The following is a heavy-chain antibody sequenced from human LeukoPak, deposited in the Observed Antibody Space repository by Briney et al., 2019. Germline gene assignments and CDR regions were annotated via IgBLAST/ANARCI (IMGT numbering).Heavy chain of an antibody. V-gene: IGHV4-34*01. J-gene: IGHJ3*02. CDR2: INHSGST. D-gene: IGHD3/OR15-3a*01. CDR1: GGSFSGYY. Sequence: SETLSLTCAVYGGSFSGYYWSWIRQPPGKGLEWIGEINHSGSTNYNPSLKSRVTISVDTSKNQFSLKLSSVTAADTAVYYCAAEGSVRRPYLAPVGDRTGYYRGLAGFDIWGQGTMVTVSS. CDR3: AAEGSVRRPYLAPVGDRTGYYRGLAGFDI.